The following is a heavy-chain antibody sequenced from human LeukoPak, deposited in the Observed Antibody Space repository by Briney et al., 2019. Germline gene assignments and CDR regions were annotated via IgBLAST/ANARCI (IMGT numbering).Heavy chain of an antibody. CDR2: IRFDGSNK. Sequence: PGGSLRLSCAASGFTFSKYGIHWVRQAPGKGLEWVAFIRFDGSNKFYADSVKGRFSISRDNSKNTLYLQMNSLRAEDTAVYYCARVDYYPSGNVLFDFWGQGTLVTVSS. D-gene: IGHD3-10*01. J-gene: IGHJ4*02. V-gene: IGHV3-30*02. CDR3: ARVDYYPSGNVLFDF. CDR1: GFTFSKYG.